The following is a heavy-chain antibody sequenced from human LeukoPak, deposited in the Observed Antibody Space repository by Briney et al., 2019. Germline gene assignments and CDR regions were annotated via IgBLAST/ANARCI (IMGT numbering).Heavy chain of an antibody. CDR2: ISSTGGTT. CDR3: AKNGDRGAYCTGGTCYPYFYYYMDV. V-gene: IGHV3-23*01. CDR1: GITFSSCG. D-gene: IGHD2-15*01. J-gene: IGHJ6*03. Sequence: GGSLRLSCAASGITFSSCGMSWVRQAPGKGLEWVSSISSTGGTTYYADSVKGRFTISRDNSKNTLYLQMNSLRAEDTAIYYCAKNGDRGAYCTGGTCYPYFYYYMDVWGKGTTVTI.